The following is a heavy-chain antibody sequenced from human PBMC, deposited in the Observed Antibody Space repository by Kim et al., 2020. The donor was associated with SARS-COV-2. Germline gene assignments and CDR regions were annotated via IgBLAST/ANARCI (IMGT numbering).Heavy chain of an antibody. CDR3: ARSSSGIAYKVGFDP. J-gene: IGHJ5*02. CDR1: GGSISSYY. V-gene: IGHV4-59*13. CDR2: IYYSGST. D-gene: IGHD6-13*01. Sequence: SETLSLTCTVSGGSISSYYWSWIRQPPGKGLEWIGYIYYSGSTNYNPSLKSRVTISVDTSKNQFSLKLSSVTAADTAVYYCARSSSGIAYKVGFDPWGQGTLVTVSS.